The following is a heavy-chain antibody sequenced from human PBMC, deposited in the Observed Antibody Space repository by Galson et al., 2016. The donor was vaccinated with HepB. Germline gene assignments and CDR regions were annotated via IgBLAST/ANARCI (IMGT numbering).Heavy chain of an antibody. J-gene: IGHJ4*02. V-gene: IGHV3-23*01. CDR2: IRGSGYNT. Sequence: SLRLSCAASGFTFSNYAMSWVRQAPGKGLEWVSSIRGSGYNTYYADSVKGRFTISRDNSKNTLSLQMNSLRAEDTAIYFCAKDAIYASVHPYYFHYWGQGT. CDR1: GFTFSNYA. D-gene: IGHD3-16*01. CDR3: AKDAIYASVHPYYFHY.